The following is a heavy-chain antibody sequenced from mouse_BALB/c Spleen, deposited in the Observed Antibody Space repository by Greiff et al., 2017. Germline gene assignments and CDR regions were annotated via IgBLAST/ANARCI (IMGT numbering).Heavy chain of an antibody. V-gene: IGHV2-9*02. D-gene: IGHD2-10*01. CDR2: IWAGGST. CDR3: AREKTYYGNYDAMDY. CDR1: GFSLTSYG. Sequence: VQLQESGPGLVAPSQSLSITCTVSGFSLTSYGVHWVRQPPGKGLEWLGVIWAGGSTNYNSALMSRLSISKDNSKSQVFLKMNSLQTDDTAMYYCAREKTYYGNYDAMDYWGQGTSVTVSS. J-gene: IGHJ4*01.